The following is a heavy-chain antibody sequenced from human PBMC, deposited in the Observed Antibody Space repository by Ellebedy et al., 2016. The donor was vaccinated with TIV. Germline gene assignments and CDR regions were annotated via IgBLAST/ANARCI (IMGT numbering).Heavy chain of an antibody. CDR1: GYTFTSYD. J-gene: IGHJ6*02. CDR2: INPNSGNT. V-gene: IGHV1-8*01. CDR3: ARGVGMITFGGTSMDV. Sequence: ASVKVSCXASGYTFTSYDINWVRQATGQGLEWMGWINPNSGNTGYAQKFQGRVTMTRNTSISTAYMELSSLRSEDTAVYYCARGVGMITFGGTSMDVWGQGTTVTVSS. D-gene: IGHD3-16*01.